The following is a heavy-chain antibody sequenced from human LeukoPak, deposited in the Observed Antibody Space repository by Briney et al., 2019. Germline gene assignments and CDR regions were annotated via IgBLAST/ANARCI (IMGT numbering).Heavy chain of an antibody. V-gene: IGHV3-48*03. CDR3: ARDPFRDYDSSGYFDF. Sequence: GGSLRLSCAASRFTFSSYEMNWVRQAPGKGLEWVSYISSSGSTRYYADSVKGRFTISRDNAKNSLHLQMNSLRAEDTAVYYCARDPFRDYDSSGYFDFWGQGTPVTVSS. CDR2: ISSSGSTR. D-gene: IGHD3-22*01. J-gene: IGHJ4*02. CDR1: RFTFSSYE.